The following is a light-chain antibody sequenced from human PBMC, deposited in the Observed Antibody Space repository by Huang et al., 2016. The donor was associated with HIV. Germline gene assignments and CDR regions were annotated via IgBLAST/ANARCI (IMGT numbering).Light chain of an antibody. Sequence: EIVLTQSPGTLSLSPGERATLSCRARQSATSTYLAWYQQKPGQAPMLLIHGASSRATGTPDRFSGSGSGTDFTLTISRLEPEDFAAYYCQQYAGSPYTFGQGTRLEIK. J-gene: IGKJ2*01. CDR1: QSATSTY. V-gene: IGKV3-20*01. CDR3: QQYAGSPYT. CDR2: GAS.